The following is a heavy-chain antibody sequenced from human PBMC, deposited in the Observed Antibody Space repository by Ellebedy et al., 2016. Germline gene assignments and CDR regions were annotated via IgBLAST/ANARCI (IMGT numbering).Heavy chain of an antibody. V-gene: IGHV5-51*01. D-gene: IGHD2-15*01. Sequence: GGSLRLSCKGSGYSFTSYWIGWVRQMPGKGLEWMGIIYPGDSDTRYSPSFQGQVTISADKSISTAYLQWSSLKASDTAMYYCARREIVVVVAAVSEYFQHWGQGTLVIVSS. CDR3: ARREIVVVVAAVSEYFQH. CDR2: IYPGDSDT. CDR1: GYSFTSYW. J-gene: IGHJ1*01.